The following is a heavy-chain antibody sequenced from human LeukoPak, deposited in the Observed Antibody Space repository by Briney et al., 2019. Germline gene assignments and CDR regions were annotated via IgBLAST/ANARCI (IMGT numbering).Heavy chain of an antibody. V-gene: IGHV4-4*07. J-gene: IGHJ6*03. CDR1: GESINPYY. Sequence: SETLSLTCTVSGESINPYYWNWIRQPAGKGLEWIGHIYKSGSTNYNPSLKSRVTLSLDTAKNQFSLKLRSVTPSHTAVYFCARSFLDYMDVWGKGITVTVSS. CDR3: ARSFLDYMDV. D-gene: IGHD2/OR15-2a*01. CDR2: IYKSGST.